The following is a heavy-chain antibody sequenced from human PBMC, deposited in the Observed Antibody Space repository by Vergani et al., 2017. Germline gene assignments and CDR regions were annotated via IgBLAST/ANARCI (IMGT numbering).Heavy chain of an antibody. CDR2: INPNTGDT. J-gene: IGHJ5*02. CDR3: ARDHRGSWSYMAWFAP. Sequence: QVQLMQSGAEVKNPGASVKVSCKASGHPFTAYYIHWMRQAPGQGLEWMGWINPNTGDTIYAQKFHGRVTMTRDTSISTVYMEVTGLRADDTAVFYCARDHRGSWSYMAWFAPWGQGTLVTVSA. CDR1: GHPFTAYY. V-gene: IGHV1-2*02. D-gene: IGHD3-10*01.